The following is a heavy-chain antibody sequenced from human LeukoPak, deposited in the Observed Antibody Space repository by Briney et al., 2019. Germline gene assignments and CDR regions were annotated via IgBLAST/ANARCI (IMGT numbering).Heavy chain of an antibody. D-gene: IGHD5-12*01. Sequence: GGSLRLSCAASGFTFSSYGMHWVRQAPGKGLEWVAVIWYDGSNKYYADSVKGQFTISRDNSKNTLYLQMNSLRAEDTAVYYCARDREATHFDYWGQGTLVTVSS. CDR2: IWYDGSNK. CDR1: GFTFSSYG. V-gene: IGHV3-33*01. J-gene: IGHJ4*02. CDR3: ARDREATHFDY.